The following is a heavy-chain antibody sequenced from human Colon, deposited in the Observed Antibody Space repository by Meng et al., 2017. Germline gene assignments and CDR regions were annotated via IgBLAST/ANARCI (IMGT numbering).Heavy chain of an antibody. CDR1: GFTFDDCA. CDR3: AKDYFDY. J-gene: IGHJ4*02. Sequence: GGSLRPSCEASGFTFDDCARHGVRQATGKGLEWVSGISWNSGSIGYADSVKGRFTISRDNAKNSLYLQMNSLRAEDTALYYCAKDYFDYWGQGTLVTVSS. V-gene: IGHV3-9*01. CDR2: ISWNSGSI.